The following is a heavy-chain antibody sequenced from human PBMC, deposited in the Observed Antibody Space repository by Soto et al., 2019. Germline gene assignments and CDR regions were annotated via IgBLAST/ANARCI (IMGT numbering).Heavy chain of an antibody. CDR3: ARAPELDYWYFDV. Sequence: ASVKVSCKASGYTFSNYGLHWMRQAPGQSLEWMGCINAGIANTKYSQKLQGRVTITRDTSANTAYMELSSLRSEDTAVYYCARAPELDYWYFDVWGRGTLVTVSS. J-gene: IGHJ2*01. D-gene: IGHD2-2*03. CDR2: INAGIANT. V-gene: IGHV1-3*01. CDR1: GYTFSNYG.